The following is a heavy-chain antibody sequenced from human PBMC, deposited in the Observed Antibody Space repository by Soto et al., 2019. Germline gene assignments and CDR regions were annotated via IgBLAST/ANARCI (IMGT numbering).Heavy chain of an antibody. CDR2: FDPEDGET. D-gene: IGHD2-15*01. CDR1: GYTLTELS. V-gene: IGHV1-24*01. CDR3: ATDRLRYCSGGSCPSGRGAFDI. Sequence: ASVKVSCKVSGYTLTELSMHWVRQAPGKGLEWMGGFDPEDGETIYAQKFQGRVTMTEDTSTDTAYMELSSLRSEDTAVYYCATDRLRYCSGGSCPSGRGAFDIWGQGTMVTVSS. J-gene: IGHJ3*02.